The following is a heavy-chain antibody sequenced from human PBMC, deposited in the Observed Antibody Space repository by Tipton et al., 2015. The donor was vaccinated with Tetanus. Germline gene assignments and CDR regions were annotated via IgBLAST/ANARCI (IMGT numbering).Heavy chain of an antibody. D-gene: IGHD6-13*01. J-gene: IGHJ5*02. Sequence: GLVKPSQTLSLTCSVSGGSISSGGYFWNWIRQQPGKGLEWVGYVYYTGDTNYNPSLKSRVTISMDRSENQISLKMTSVTAADTAVYYCARGRQRLVPAGFDLWGQGTLVTVSS. CDR2: VYYTGDT. V-gene: IGHV4-61*08. CDR3: ARGRQRLVPAGFDL. CDR1: GGSISSGGYF.